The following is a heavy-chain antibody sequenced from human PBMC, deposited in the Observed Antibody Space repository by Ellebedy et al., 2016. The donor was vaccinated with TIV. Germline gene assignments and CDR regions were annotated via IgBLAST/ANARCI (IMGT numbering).Heavy chain of an antibody. CDR2: ITWDGSSL. D-gene: IGHD6-19*01. CDR3: TIPSSGGLFFDF. CDR1: GMTSDDYA. J-gene: IGHJ4*02. V-gene: IGHV3-43D*04. Sequence: GESLKISCSVSGMTSDDYAMHWVRQAPGKALEWVSLITWDGSSLYYADSVKGRFTISRDNSKNSMYLQMNSLRSEDTSLYYCTIPSSGGLFFDFWGQGTLVTVSS.